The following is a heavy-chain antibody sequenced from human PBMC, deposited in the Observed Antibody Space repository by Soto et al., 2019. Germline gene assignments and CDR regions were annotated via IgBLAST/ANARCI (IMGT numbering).Heavy chain of an antibody. D-gene: IGHD3-10*01. CDR2: ISAYNGTL. Sequence: QVELVQSGAEVKKPGASVKVSCKTSGYNFFTYALSWVRQAPGQGLEWIGWISAYNGTLKYAQKFQDRVTLTTDTSTNTAYMEMMGLRSDDTAVYFCARDVWFGEVSPFQHWGQGTPVTVSS. J-gene: IGHJ1*01. CDR1: GYNFFTYA. V-gene: IGHV1-18*01. CDR3: ARDVWFGEVSPFQH.